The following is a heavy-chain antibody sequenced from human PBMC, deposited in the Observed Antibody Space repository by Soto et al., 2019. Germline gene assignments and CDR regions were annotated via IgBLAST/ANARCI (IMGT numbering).Heavy chain of an antibody. CDR1: GFTFSNYW. CDR3: ATGVYSYGWGY. J-gene: IGHJ4*02. CDR2: VNPAGSAS. V-gene: IGHV3-74*01. D-gene: IGHD5-18*01. Sequence: EVQLVESGGGLVQPGGSLRLSCVGSGFTFSNYWMHWVRQVPGKGPVWVSRVNPAGSASSYADFVKGRFTVSRDNAKNTLYLKLNSLSADDTAVYYCATGVYSYGWGYWGQGTLVTVSS.